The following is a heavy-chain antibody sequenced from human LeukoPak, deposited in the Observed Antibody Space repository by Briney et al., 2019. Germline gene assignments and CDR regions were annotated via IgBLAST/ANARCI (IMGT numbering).Heavy chain of an antibody. CDR2: ISGSGGST. CDR3: ATRGYDYVWGKYYFDY. D-gene: IGHD3-16*01. Sequence: SGGSLRLSCAASGFTFSSYAMSWVRQAPGKGLEWVSAISGSGGSTYYADSVKGRFTISRDNSKNTLYLQMNSLRAEDTAVYYCATRGYDYVWGKYYFDYWGQGTLVTVSS. CDR1: GFTFSSYA. V-gene: IGHV3-23*01. J-gene: IGHJ4*02.